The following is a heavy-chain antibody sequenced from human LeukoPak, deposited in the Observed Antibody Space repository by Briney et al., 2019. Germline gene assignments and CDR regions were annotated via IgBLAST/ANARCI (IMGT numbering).Heavy chain of an antibody. D-gene: IGHD6-19*01. J-gene: IGHJ4*02. CDR2: ISAYNGNT. CDR3: ASYQWLVLE. CDR1: GYTFTSYG. Sequence: ASVKVSCKASGYTFTSYGISWVRQAPGQGLEWMGWISAYNGNTNYAQKLQGRVTMTRDTSISTAYMELSRLRSDDTAVYYCASYQWLVLEWGQGTLVTVSS. V-gene: IGHV1-18*01.